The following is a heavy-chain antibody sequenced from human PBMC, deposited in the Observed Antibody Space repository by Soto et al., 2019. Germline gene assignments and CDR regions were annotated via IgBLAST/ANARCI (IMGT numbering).Heavy chain of an antibody. J-gene: IGHJ4*02. CDR3: ARDRDGYMYFFDY. Sequence: GGSLRLSCAASGFTLSRYAMHWVRQAPGKGLEWVAAISFDGSNKNYADSVKGRFTISRDNSKNTLYLQMNSLRGQDTAVYYCARDRDGYMYFFDYWGQGTQVTVSS. D-gene: IGHD5-12*01. CDR2: ISFDGSNK. V-gene: IGHV3-30-3*01. CDR1: GFTLSRYA.